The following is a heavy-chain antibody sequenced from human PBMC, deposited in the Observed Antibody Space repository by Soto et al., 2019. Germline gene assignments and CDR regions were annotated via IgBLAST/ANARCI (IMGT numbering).Heavy chain of an antibody. J-gene: IGHJ4*02. D-gene: IGHD2-2*01. CDR1: GFTFSSYS. CDR3: ARDGNSDLGYCSSTSCYPSYFDY. V-gene: IGHV3-48*01. Sequence: QTGGSLRLSCAASGFTFSSYSMNWVRQAPGKGLEWVSYISSSSSTIYYADSVKGRFTISRDNAKNSLYLQMNSLRAEDTAVYYCARDGNSDLGYCSSTSCYPSYFDYWGQGTLVTVSS. CDR2: ISSSSSTI.